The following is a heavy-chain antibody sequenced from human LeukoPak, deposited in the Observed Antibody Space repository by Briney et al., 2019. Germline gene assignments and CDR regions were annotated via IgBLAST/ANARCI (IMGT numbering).Heavy chain of an antibody. V-gene: IGHV3-74*03. CDR3: VRGGRYHIYYYYYMDV. CDR1: GFTFGNYW. D-gene: IGHD1-14*01. J-gene: IGHJ6*03. CDR2: INSDGSSI. Sequence: GGSLRLSCAASGFTFGNYWMTWVRQAPGKGLVWVSRINSDGSSIMYADSVKGRFTISRDNARNTLYLQINSLRADDTAVYYCVRGGRYHIYYYYYMDVWGKGTTVTVSS.